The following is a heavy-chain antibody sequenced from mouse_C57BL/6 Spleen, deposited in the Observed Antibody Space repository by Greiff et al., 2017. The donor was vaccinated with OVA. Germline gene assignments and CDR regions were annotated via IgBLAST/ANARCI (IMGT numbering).Heavy chain of an antibody. J-gene: IGHJ2*01. CDR2: IYPRSGNT. V-gene: IGHV1-81*01. Sequence: QVQLQQSGAELARPGASVKLSCKASGYTFTSYGISWVKQRTGQGLEWIGEIYPRSGNTYYNEKFKGKATLTADKSSSTAYMELRSLTSEDSAVYFCARLRIYYGNYLYYFDYWGQGTTLTVSS. CDR1: GYTFTSYG. D-gene: IGHD2-1*01. CDR3: ARLRIYYGNYLYYFDY.